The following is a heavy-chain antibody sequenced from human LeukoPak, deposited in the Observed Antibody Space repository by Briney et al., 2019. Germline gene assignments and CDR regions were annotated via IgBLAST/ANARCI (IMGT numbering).Heavy chain of an antibody. V-gene: IGHV3-21*01. J-gene: IGHJ3*02. CDR3: ARVGSGLDAFDI. Sequence: PGGSLRLSCAASGFTFSSYSMNWVRQAPGKGLEWVSSISSSYIYYADSVKGRFTISRDNAKNSLYLQMNSLRAEDTAVYYCARVGSGLDAFDIWGQGTMVTVSS. CDR2: ISSSYI. CDR1: GFTFSSYS. D-gene: IGHD6-19*01.